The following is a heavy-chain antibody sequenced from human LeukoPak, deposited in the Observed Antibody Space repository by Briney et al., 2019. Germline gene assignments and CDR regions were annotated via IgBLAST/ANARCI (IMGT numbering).Heavy chain of an antibody. D-gene: IGHD2-8*01. CDR1: GGSFSVYY. V-gene: IGHV4-34*01. Sequence: SETLSLTCAVYGGSFSVYYWSWIRQPPGKGLEWIGEINHSGSTNYNPSLKSRVTISVDTSKNQFSLKLSSVTAADTAVYYCARGLTAATRCTNGVCYTGNYYYYCMDVWGKGTTVTVSS. J-gene: IGHJ6*03. CDR2: INHSGST. CDR3: ARGLTAATRCTNGVCYTGNYYYYCMDV.